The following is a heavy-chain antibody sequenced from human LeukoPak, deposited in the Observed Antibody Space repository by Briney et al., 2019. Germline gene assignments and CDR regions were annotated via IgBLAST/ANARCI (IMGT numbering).Heavy chain of an antibody. J-gene: IGHJ3*02. CDR2: IYYSGST. Sequence: SETLSLTCTVSGGSISSGGYYWSWIRQHPGKGLEWIGYIYYSGSTYYNPSLKSRVTISVDTSKNQFSLKLSSVTAADTAVYYCARNQAVAGNHGAIDIWGQGTMVTVSS. CDR1: GGSISSGGYY. D-gene: IGHD6-19*01. CDR3: ARNQAVAGNHGAIDI. V-gene: IGHV4-31*03.